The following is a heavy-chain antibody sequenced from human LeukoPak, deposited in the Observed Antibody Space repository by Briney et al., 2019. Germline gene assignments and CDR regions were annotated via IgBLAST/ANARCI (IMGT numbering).Heavy chain of an antibody. J-gene: IGHJ6*02. V-gene: IGHV6-1*01. CDR1: GDSVSSNSAA. CDR2: TYYRSKWYN. Sequence: SQTLSLTRAISGDSVSSNSAAWNWIRQSPSRGLEWLGRTYYRSKWYNDYAVSVKSRITINPDTSKNQFSLQLNSVTPGDTAVYYCARSPADVDYYYYGMDVWGQGTTVTVSS. CDR3: ARSPADVDYYYYGMDV. D-gene: IGHD6-25*01.